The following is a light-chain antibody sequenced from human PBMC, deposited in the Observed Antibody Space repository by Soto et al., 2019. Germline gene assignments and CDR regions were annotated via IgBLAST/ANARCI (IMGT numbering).Light chain of an antibody. CDR2: KAS. Sequence: DIQMTQSPSTLSASVGDRVTITCRTSQSISSWLAWDQQKPGKAHKLMIYKASSLESGVPSRFSGSGSGTEFTLTISSLQSEDFAVYYCQQYNNWPSITFGQGTRLENK. CDR1: QSISSW. CDR3: QQYNNWPSIT. V-gene: IGKV1-5*03. J-gene: IGKJ5*01.